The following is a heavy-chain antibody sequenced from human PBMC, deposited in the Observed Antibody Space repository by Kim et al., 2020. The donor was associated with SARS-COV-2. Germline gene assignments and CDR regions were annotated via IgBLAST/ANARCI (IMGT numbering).Heavy chain of an antibody. Sequence: ASVKVSCKVFGYTLTDYHMHWVRQAPGQGLEWMGWINPKSGVTNYAHNLQGRVTMTSDTSINTAYMELSRLESADTAVYYCARDPDCPTSGNCYSGWFDPWGQGPQVTVS. D-gene: IGHD5-12*01. CDR2: INPKSGVT. CDR1: GYTLTDYH. J-gene: IGHJ5*02. CDR3: ARDPDCPTSGNCYSGWFDP. V-gene: IGHV1-2*02.